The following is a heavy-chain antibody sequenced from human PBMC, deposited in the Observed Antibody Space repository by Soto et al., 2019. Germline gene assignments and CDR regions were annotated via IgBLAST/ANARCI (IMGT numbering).Heavy chain of an antibody. CDR3: ARGYYGSSGYKAALDY. D-gene: IGHD3-22*01. V-gene: IGHV3-21*01. J-gene: IGHJ4*02. Sequence: GGSLRLSCAASGFTFSSYSMNWVRQAPGKGLEWVSSISSSSSYIYYADSVKGRFTISRDNAKNSLHLQMNSLRAEDTAVYYCARGYYGSSGYKAALDYWGQGTLVTVSS. CDR2: ISSSSSYI. CDR1: GFTFSSYS.